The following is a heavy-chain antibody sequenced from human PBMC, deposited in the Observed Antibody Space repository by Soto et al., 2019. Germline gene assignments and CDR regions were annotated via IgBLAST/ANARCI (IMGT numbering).Heavy chain of an antibody. J-gene: IGHJ5*02. CDR1: GYTFTSYY. D-gene: IGHD1-1*01. Sequence: ASVKVSCKASGYTFTSYYIHWVRQAPGQGLEWMGIINPGGGTTTYARNFQGRVTMTRDTSTSTVYMEMSSLRSEDTAMYYCARGRLDNYWFDPWGQGTLVTVSS. CDR2: INPGGGTT. CDR3: ARGRLDNYWFDP. V-gene: IGHV1-46*03.